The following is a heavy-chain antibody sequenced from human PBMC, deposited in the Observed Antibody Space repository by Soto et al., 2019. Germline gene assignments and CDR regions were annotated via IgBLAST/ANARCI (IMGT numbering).Heavy chain of an antibody. V-gene: IGHV4-4*02. D-gene: IGHD2-2*01. CDR2: IYHSGIT. CDR1: GGSISTNDW. Sequence: QVQLQESGPGLVKPSGTLSLTCTVSGGSISTNDWWSWVRQPPGKGLEWIGEIYHSGITNYTPSLTSRVTMAVDKSKNQFSLMLTSVTAADTAMYYCARDDAMPGETDRFDYWGQGTLVTVSS. CDR3: ARDDAMPGETDRFDY. J-gene: IGHJ4*02.